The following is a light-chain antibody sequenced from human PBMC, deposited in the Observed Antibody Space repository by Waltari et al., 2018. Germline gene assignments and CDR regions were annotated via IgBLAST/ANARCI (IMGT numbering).Light chain of an antibody. Sequence: QSVLPQPPAVSGAPAHRVTIPCSGGTSNIGAGYDVHWYQQLPGAAPKLLISNNSNRPSGVPDRFSGSRSATSASLAITGLQAEDEAEYYCQSYDSGLNVWVFGGGTKVSVL. V-gene: IGLV1-40*01. CDR1: TSNIGAGYD. CDR3: QSYDSGLNVWV. J-gene: IGLJ3*02. CDR2: NNS.